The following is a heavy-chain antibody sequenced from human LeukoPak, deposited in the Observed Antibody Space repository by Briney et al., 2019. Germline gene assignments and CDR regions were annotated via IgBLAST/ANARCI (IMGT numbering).Heavy chain of an antibody. J-gene: IGHJ4*02. CDR2: INSDGSST. V-gene: IGHV3-74*01. D-gene: IGHD3-22*01. CDR1: GLTFSSYW. Sequence: PGGSLRLSCAASGLTFSSYWMHWVRQAPGKGLVWVSRINSDGSSTSYADSVKGRFTISRDNAKNTLYLQMNSLRAEDTAVYYCARVDSSGYYLYYFDYWGQGTLVTVSS. CDR3: ARVDSSGYYLYYFDY.